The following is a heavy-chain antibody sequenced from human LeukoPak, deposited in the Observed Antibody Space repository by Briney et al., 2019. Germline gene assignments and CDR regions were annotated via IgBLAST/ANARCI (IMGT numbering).Heavy chain of an antibody. CDR2: INPNSGGT. D-gene: IGHD5-24*01. CDR3: ARVLDGYNYGYFDY. J-gene: IGHJ4*02. V-gene: IGHV1-2*02. Sequence: ASVTVSCKASGYTFTGYYMHWVRQAPGQGLEWMGWINPNSGGTNYAQKFQGGVTMTRDTSISTAYMELSRLRSDDTAVYYCARVLDGYNYGYFDYWGQGTLVTVSS. CDR1: GYTFTGYY.